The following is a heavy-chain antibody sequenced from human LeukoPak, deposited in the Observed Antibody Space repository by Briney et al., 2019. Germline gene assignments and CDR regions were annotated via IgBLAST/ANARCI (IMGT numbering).Heavy chain of an antibody. V-gene: IGHV3-21*01. CDR3: ARGIAAAGTVF. CDR2: ISSSSSYI. CDR1: GFTFSSHG. J-gene: IGHJ4*02. Sequence: GGSLRLSCAASGFTFSSHGMNWVRQAPGKGLEWVSSISSSSSYIYYADSVKGRFTISRDNAKNSLYLQMNSLRAEDTAVYYCARGIAAAGTVFWGQGTLVTVSS. D-gene: IGHD6-13*01.